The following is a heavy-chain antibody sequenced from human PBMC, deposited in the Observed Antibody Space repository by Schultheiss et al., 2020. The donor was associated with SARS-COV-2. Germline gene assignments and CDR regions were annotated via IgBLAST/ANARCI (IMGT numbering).Heavy chain of an antibody. Sequence: SETLSLTCTVSGGSVSSGTYYWSWIRQPPGKGLEWIGYVYYSGSTDYNPSLKSRVTISVDTSKNQFSLKLSSVTAADTAVYYCARGAGGSGSYPSWGQGALVTVSS. V-gene: IGHV4-61*01. CDR2: VYYSGST. CDR1: GGSVSSGTYY. CDR3: ARGAGGSGSYPS. D-gene: IGHD3-10*01. J-gene: IGHJ5*02.